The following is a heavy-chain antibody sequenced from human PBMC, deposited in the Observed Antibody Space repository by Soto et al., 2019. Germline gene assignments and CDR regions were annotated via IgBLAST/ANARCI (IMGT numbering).Heavy chain of an antibody. Sequence: GGSLRLSCAASGFTLSSYSMNWVRQAPGKGLEWVSSISSSSTYIYYADLVKGRFTISRDNAKNSVYLQMNSLRAEDTAVYYGATEALGVSDTIHFDSWGPGTLVTVSS. CDR3: ATEALGVSDTIHFDS. CDR2: ISSSSTYI. J-gene: IGHJ4*02. D-gene: IGHD3-10*01. CDR1: GFTLSSYS. V-gene: IGHV3-21*01.